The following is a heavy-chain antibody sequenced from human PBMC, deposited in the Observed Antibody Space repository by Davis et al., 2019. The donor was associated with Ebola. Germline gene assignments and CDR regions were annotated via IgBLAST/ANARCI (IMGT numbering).Heavy chain of an antibody. V-gene: IGHV3-74*01. CDR3: ARDLIKSSSGSESPFDP. D-gene: IGHD3-22*01. CDR1: GFTFSSYW. J-gene: IGHJ5*02. Sequence: PGGSLRLSCAASGFTFSSYWMHWVRQAPGNGLVWVSRINSDGSSTSYADSVKGRFTISRDNAKNTLYLQMNSLRAEDTAVYYCARDLIKSSSGSESPFDPWGQGTLVTVSS. CDR2: INSDGSST.